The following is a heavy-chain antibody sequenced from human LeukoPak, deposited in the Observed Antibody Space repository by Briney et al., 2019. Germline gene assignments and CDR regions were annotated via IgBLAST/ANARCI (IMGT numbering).Heavy chain of an antibody. J-gene: IGHJ6*02. V-gene: IGHV1-24*01. CDR3: ATTRPGNNYYYGMDV. D-gene: IGHD4-23*01. Sequence: ASAKASCKVSGNTLTELSMHWGRQAPGQRLKWMGGFDPEDVETIYAQKLQGRVAMTEDTSTDTAYMELSSLRSEDTAVYYCATTRPGNNYYYGMDVWGQGTTVNVAS. CDR2: FDPEDVET. CDR1: GNTLTELS.